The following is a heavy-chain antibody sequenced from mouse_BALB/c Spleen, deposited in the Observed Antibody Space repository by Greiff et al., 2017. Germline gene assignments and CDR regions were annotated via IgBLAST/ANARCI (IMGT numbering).Heavy chain of an antibody. CDR3: ARTGYFAWFAY. CDR2: IDPSDSYT. Sequence: QVQLKQPGAELVKPGASVKLSCKASGYTFTSYWMHWVKQRPGQGLEWIGEIDPSDSYTNYNQKFKGKATLTVDKSSSTAYMQLSSLTSEDSAVYYCARTGYFAWFAYWGQGTLVTVSA. J-gene: IGHJ3*01. V-gene: IGHV1-69*02. D-gene: IGHD2-3*01. CDR1: GYTFTSYW.